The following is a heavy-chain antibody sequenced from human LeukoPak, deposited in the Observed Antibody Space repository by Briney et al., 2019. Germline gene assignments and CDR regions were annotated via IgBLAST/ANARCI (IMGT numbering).Heavy chain of an antibody. V-gene: IGHV4-59*12. CDR2: IYHSGST. CDR3: ARENGDGLLWFGELGPGDYYYGMDV. Sequence: SETLSLTCTVSGGSISSYYWSWVRQPPGKGLEWIGEIYHSGSTNYNPSLKSRVTISVDKSKNQFSLKLSSVTAADTAVYYCARENGDGLLWFGELGPGDYYYGMDVWGQGTTVTVSS. D-gene: IGHD3-10*01. J-gene: IGHJ6*02. CDR1: GGSISSYY.